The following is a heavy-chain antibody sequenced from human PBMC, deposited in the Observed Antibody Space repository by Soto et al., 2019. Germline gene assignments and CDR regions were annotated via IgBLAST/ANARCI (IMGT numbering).Heavy chain of an antibody. D-gene: IGHD2-15*01. V-gene: IGHV4-34*01. CDR1: GGPFSGYY. CDR2: INHRGRT. J-gene: IGHJ3*01. CDR3: ARDGGSGAFLDR. Sequence: QVPLQQWGAGLLKPSETLSLTCAVYGGPFSGYYWSWIRQSPGKGLEWIGEINHRGRTNYNPSLKSRVTISVDTSKNQFSLKLTSVTAADTAVYYCARDGGSGAFLDRWGQGTMVTVSS.